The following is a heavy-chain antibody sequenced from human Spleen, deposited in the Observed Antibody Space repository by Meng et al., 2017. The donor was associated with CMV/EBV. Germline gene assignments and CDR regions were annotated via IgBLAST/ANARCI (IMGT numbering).Heavy chain of an antibody. CDR2: IIPILGIA. D-gene: IGHD1-1*01. V-gene: IGHV1-69*10. J-gene: IGHJ6*02. Sequence: SVKVSCKASGGTFSSYAISWVRQAPGQGLEWMGGIIPILGIANYAQKFQGRVTITADESTTTVYMELSSLRSEDTAVYYCASRTSHELDDYYYGMDVWDQGTTVTVSS. CDR1: GGTFSSYA. CDR3: ASRTSHELDDYYYGMDV.